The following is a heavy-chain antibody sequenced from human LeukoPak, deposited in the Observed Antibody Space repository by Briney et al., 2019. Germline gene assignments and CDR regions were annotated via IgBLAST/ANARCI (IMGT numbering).Heavy chain of an antibody. Sequence: GGSLRLSCAASGFTFSSYAMRWVRQAPGKGLEWVAVISYDGSNKYYADSVKGRFTISRDNSKNTLYLQMNSLRAEDTAVYYCARAYYYDSSGSMDVWGQGTTDTVSS. D-gene: IGHD3-22*01. CDR3: ARAYYYDSSGSMDV. J-gene: IGHJ6*02. CDR1: GFTFSSYA. CDR2: ISYDGSNK. V-gene: IGHV3-30-3*01.